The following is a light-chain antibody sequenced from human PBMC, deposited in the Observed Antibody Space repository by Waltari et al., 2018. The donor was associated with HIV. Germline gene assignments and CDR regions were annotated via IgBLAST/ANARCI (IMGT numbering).Light chain of an antibody. CDR1: SSDVGGYSY. V-gene: IGLV2-11*01. Sequence: QSALTQPRSVSGSPGHSVTISCTGTSSDVGGYSYVSWYQQHPNKAPKFIIYDVSKRPSGVPDRFSGSKSGNTASLTISGLQTEDEADYYCCSYAGSYTLVFGEGTKLTV. J-gene: IGLJ2*01. CDR3: CSYAGSYTLV. CDR2: DVS.